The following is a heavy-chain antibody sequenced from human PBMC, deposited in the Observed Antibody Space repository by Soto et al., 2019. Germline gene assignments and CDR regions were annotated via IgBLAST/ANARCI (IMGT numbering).Heavy chain of an antibody. CDR1: GGSISSGGYY. D-gene: IGHD5-18*01. CDR3: ARAGGYSYGYVDY. J-gene: IGHJ4*02. CDR2: IYYSGST. V-gene: IGHV4-31*03. Sequence: QVQLQESGPGLVKPSQTLSLTCTVSGGSISSGGYYWSWIRQHPGKGLEWIGYIYYSGSTYYNPSLQSRVTISVDTSKNQFSLKLSSVTAADTAVYYCARAGGYSYGYVDYWGQGTLVTVSS.